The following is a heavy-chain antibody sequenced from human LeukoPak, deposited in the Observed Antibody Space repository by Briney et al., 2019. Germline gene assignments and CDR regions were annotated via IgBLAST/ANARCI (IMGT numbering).Heavy chain of an antibody. J-gene: IGHJ4*02. CDR3: ARGSRWFGELLR. Sequence: GASVKVSCKASGYTFTSYDINWVRQATGQGLEWMGWMNANSGNTGYAQKFQGRVTITRNTSISTAYMELSSLRSEDTAVYYCARGSRWFGELLRWGQGTLVTVSS. CDR2: MNANSGNT. CDR1: GYTFTSYD. D-gene: IGHD3-10*01. V-gene: IGHV1-8*03.